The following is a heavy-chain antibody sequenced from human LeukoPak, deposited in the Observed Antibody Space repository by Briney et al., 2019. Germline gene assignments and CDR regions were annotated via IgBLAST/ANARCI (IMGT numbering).Heavy chain of an antibody. CDR2: INHSGST. V-gene: IGHV4-34*01. Sequence: SETLSLTCAVYGGSFSGYYWSWIRQPPGKGLEWIGEINHSGSTNYNPSLKSRVTISVDTSKNQFSLKLSSVTAADTAVYYCARRYRPWQQVYYYYGMDVWGQGTTVTVSS. D-gene: IGHD6-13*01. CDR1: GGSFSGYY. CDR3: ARRYRPWQQVYYYYGMDV. J-gene: IGHJ6*02.